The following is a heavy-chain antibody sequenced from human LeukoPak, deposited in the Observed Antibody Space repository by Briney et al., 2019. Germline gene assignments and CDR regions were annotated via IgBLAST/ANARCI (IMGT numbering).Heavy chain of an antibody. V-gene: IGHV4-30-2*01. Sequence: PSETLSLTCAVSGGSISSGGYSWSWLRQPPGKGLEWIGYIYHSGSTYYNPSLKSRVTISVDRSKNQFSLQLNSVTPEDTAVYYCARDATQGGYYYGMDVWGQGTTVTVSS. CDR2: IYHSGST. CDR1: GGSISSGGYS. CDR3: ARDATQGGYYYGMDV. J-gene: IGHJ6*02. D-gene: IGHD3-16*01.